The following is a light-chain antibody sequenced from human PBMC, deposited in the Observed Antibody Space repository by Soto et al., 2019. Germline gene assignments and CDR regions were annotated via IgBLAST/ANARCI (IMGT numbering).Light chain of an antibody. CDR2: GAS. J-gene: IGKJ4*01. Sequence: ELVMTQSPATLSVSPGARATLSCRASQSVSSNLAWYQQKPGQAPRLLIYGASTRATGIPARFSGSGSGTDLTITISSLEPEDFEVYYCQQHTNWPLTFGGGTKVDIK. CDR1: QSVSSN. CDR3: QQHTNWPLT. V-gene: IGKV3-15*01.